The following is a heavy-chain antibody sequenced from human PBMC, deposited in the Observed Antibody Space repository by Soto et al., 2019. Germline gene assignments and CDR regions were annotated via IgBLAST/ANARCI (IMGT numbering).Heavy chain of an antibody. CDR3: AKFRSAVVVAATNY. J-gene: IGHJ4*02. Sequence: EVHLLESGGGLVQPGGSLRLSCAASGFNFSNYAMNWVRQAPGKGLEWVSAISGSGGGIFYADSVRGRFTISRDKTKTTLYLQTNSLRAEDRGIYYCAKFRSAVVVAATNYWGQGVPGTGSS. D-gene: IGHD2-15*01. CDR1: GFNFSNYA. CDR2: ISGSGGGI. V-gene: IGHV3-23*01.